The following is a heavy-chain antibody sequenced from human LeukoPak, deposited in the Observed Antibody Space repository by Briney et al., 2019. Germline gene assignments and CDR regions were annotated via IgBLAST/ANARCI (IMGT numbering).Heavy chain of an antibody. Sequence: SETLSLTCAVYGGSFSGYYWSWIRQPPGKGLEWIGEINHSGSTNYNPSLKSRVTISVDTSKNQFSLKLSSVTAADTAVYYCARGLRRKVIAARPNWFDPWGQGTLVTVSS. J-gene: IGHJ5*02. V-gene: IGHV4-34*01. CDR2: INHSGST. CDR3: ARGLRRKVIAARPNWFDP. CDR1: GGSFSGYY. D-gene: IGHD6-6*01.